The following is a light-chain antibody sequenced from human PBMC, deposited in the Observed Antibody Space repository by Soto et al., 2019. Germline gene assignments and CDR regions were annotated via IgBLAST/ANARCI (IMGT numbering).Light chain of an antibody. CDR3: CSYAITSTRVL. CDR2: DVS. J-gene: IGLJ2*01. Sequence: QSVLTQPASVSGSPGQSITISCTGTSSDVGGYDYVSWYQQYPGKGPKLIIYDVSNRPSGVSNRFSGSKSGNTASLTISGLQPEDEADYYCCSYAITSTRVLFGGGTKLTVL. CDR1: SSDVGGYDY. V-gene: IGLV2-14*01.